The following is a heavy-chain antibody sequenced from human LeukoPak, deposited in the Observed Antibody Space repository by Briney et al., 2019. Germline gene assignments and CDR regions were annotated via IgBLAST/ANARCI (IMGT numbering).Heavy chain of an antibody. CDR3: ARHMPKFYFYYMDV. Sequence: SETPSLTCTVSGGSFSDIGYYWGWFRQSSGMPLEWIGSMSYTGSTKYNPSLKTRVTISIDKAKNRFSLRAHSVTAADTAVYYCARHMPKFYFYYMDVWGKGMTVNVSS. J-gene: IGHJ6*03. CDR2: MSYTGST. V-gene: IGHV4-39*01. CDR1: GGSFSDIGYY. D-gene: IGHD2-2*01.